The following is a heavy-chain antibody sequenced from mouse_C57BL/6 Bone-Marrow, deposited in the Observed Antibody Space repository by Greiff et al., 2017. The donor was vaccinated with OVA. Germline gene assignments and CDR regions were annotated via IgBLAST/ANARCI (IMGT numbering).Heavy chain of an antibody. CDR3: TNPFITTVVATRYFDV. CDR2: IDPEDGDT. Sequence: DVKLVESGAELVRPGASVKLSCTASGFNIKDYYMHWVKQRPEQGLEWIGRIDPEDGDTEYAPKFQGKATMTADTSSNTAYLQLSSLTSEDTAVYYCTNPFITTVVATRYFDVWGTGTTVTVSS. CDR1: GFNIKDYY. J-gene: IGHJ1*03. D-gene: IGHD1-1*01. V-gene: IGHV14-1*01.